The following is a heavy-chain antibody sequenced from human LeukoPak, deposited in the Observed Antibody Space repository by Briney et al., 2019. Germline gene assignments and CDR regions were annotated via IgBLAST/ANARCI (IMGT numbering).Heavy chain of an antibody. J-gene: IGHJ4*02. CDR1: EFTFSSYW. V-gene: IGHV3-74*01. CDR3: ARGGLTGTTIPYFDY. CDR2: INSDGSST. D-gene: IGHD1-7*01. Sequence: GGSLRLSCTASEFTFSSYWMHWVRQPPGKGLVWVSRINSDGSSTSYADAVKGRFTTSRATDKNTLYLRMNSMRAEDTAVYYCARGGLTGTTIPYFDYWGQGTLVTVSS.